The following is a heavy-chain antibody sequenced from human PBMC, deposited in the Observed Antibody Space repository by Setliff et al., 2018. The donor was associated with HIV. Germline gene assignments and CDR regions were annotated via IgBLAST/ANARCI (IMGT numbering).Heavy chain of an antibody. V-gene: IGHV4-38-2*01. Sequence: PSETLSLTCAVSGYSISSGYYWGWIRQSPGKGLEWIGHIHYGGGTYYNPSLESRVSISRDTSKNQFSLNLRDVTAGDTALYYCARAVIRREDRGMWTKLWSAPNHMDVWGKGITVTV. J-gene: IGHJ6*03. CDR1: GYSISSGYY. CDR2: IHYGGGT. CDR3: ARAVIRREDRGMWTKLWSAPNHMDV. D-gene: IGHD3-10*01.